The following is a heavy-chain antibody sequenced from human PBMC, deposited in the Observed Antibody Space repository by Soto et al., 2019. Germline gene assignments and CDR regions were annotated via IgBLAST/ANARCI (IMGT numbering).Heavy chain of an antibody. V-gene: IGHV1-46*01. Sequence: ASVKVSCKASGYTFTSYYMHWVRQAPGQGLEWMGIINPSGGSTSYALKFQGRVTMTRDTSTSTVYMELSSLRSEDTAVYYCARGPEDDFWSGYSHFDYWGQGTLVTVSS. CDR2: INPSGGST. CDR1: GYTFTSYY. CDR3: ARGPEDDFWSGYSHFDY. D-gene: IGHD3-3*01. J-gene: IGHJ4*02.